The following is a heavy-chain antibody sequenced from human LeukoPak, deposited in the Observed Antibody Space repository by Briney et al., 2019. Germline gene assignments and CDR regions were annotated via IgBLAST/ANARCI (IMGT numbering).Heavy chain of an antibody. Sequence: ASVKVSCKASGGTFSSYAISWVRQAPGQGLEWMGGIIPIFGTANYAQKFQGRVTITADKSTSTAYMELSSLRSEDTAVYYCARVGYSGYGYYYYYYMDVWGKGTTVTVSS. J-gene: IGHJ6*03. CDR3: ARVGYSGYGYYYYYYMDV. D-gene: IGHD5-12*01. CDR2: IIPIFGTA. CDR1: GGTFSSYA. V-gene: IGHV1-69*06.